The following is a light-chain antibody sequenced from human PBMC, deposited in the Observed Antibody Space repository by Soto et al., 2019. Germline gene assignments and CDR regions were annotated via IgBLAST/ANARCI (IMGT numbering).Light chain of an antibody. CDR1: QSVSSSY. J-gene: IGKJ2*01. CDR2: GAS. Sequence: EIVLTQSPGTLSLSPGERAPLSCRASQSVSSSYLAWYQQKPGQAPRLLIYGASSRATGIPVRFSGSGSGTDFTLTISRLEPEDFAVYYCQQYSSSPHTFGQGTKLEIK. V-gene: IGKV3-20*01. CDR3: QQYSSSPHT.